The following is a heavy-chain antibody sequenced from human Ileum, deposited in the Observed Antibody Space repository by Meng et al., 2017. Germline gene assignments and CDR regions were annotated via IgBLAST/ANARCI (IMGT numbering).Heavy chain of an antibody. Sequence: QVQLQGSGPGMGEPSGTLPHTCAVSGRSISSSDWWSWVRQPPGKGLEWIAEMNLGGSPNYNPSLKSRVTMSVDKSNDHLSLQLTSVTAADTAVYYCAHIFDSWGQGTLVTVSS. CDR1: GRSISSSDW. J-gene: IGHJ4*02. CDR3: AHIFDS. CDR2: MNLGGSP. V-gene: IGHV4-4*02.